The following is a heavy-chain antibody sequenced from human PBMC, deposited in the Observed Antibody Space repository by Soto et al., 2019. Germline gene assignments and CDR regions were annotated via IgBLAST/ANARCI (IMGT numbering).Heavy chain of an antibody. CDR1: GGSISSGGYS. CDR3: AGAIAARPLGY. Sequence: QLQLQESGSGLVKPSQTLSLTCAVSGGSISSGGYSWSWIRQPPGKGLEWIGYIYHSGSTHYNPSLKSRVTISVDRPTTQFSLKLSSVPAADTAVYSCAGAIAARPLGYWGQGTLVTVSS. V-gene: IGHV4-30-2*01. CDR2: IYHSGST. D-gene: IGHD6-6*01. J-gene: IGHJ4*02.